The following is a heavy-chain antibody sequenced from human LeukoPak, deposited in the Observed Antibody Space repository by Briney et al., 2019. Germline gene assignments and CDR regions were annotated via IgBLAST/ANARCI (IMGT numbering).Heavy chain of an antibody. CDR3: ARTAPGTPLGGYFYYMGV. J-gene: IGHJ6*03. Sequence: GASVKVSCEASGYTFTSYGFNWVRQTPGQGLEWVGWVSAYNGNTNYAQNLRDRVTLTTDTSTSTAYMELWSLRSDDTAVYYCARTAPGTPLGGYFYYMGVWGKGTTVTVS. D-gene: IGHD1/OR15-1a*01. V-gene: IGHV1-18*01. CDR2: VSAYNGNT. CDR1: GYTFTSYG.